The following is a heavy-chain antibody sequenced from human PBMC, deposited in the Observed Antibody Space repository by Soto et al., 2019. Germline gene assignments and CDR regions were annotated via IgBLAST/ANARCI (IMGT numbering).Heavy chain of an antibody. CDR2: FRTSGDGGTT. CDR3: AKKVNSGPGSQYFDY. D-gene: IGHD3-10*01. Sequence: GGSLRLSCAASGFTFSSYSMSWVRQAPGKGLEWVSGFRTSGDGGTTYYADSVKGRFTISRDNSKNMLFLQMNSLRAEDTAIYYCAKKVNSGPGSQYFDYWGQGTLVTV. CDR1: GFTFSSYS. J-gene: IGHJ4*02. V-gene: IGHV3-23*01.